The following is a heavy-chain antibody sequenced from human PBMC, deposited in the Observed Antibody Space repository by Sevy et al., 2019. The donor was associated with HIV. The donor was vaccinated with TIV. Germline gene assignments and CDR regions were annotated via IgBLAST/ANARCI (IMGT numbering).Heavy chain of an antibody. Sequence: GGSLRLSCVVSGFSVRDNYVSWVRQVPGRGLEWVSIIYSAGAIYYRDSVKGRFTISRHISENTVHLQMNSLRTEDTALYYCMGGNSYGDAFNIWGQGTKVTVSS. CDR2: IYSAGAI. J-gene: IGHJ3*02. CDR3: MGGNSYGDAFNI. V-gene: IGHV3-53*04. D-gene: IGHD5-18*01. CDR1: GFSVRDNY.